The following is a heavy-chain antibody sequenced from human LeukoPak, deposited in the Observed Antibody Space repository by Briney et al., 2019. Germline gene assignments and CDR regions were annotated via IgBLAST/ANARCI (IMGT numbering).Heavy chain of an antibody. D-gene: IGHD3-9*01. CDR1: GGSISSYY. CDR3: AVGAGGRSPGRYFSY. CDR2: IYYSGST. J-gene: IGHJ4*02. V-gene: IGHV4-59*12. Sequence: PSETLSLTCTVSGGSISSYYWSWIRQPPGKGLEWIGYIYYSGSTNYNPSLKSRVTISVDTSKNQFSLKLSSVTAADTAVYYCAVGAGGRSPGRYFSYWGQGTLVTVSS.